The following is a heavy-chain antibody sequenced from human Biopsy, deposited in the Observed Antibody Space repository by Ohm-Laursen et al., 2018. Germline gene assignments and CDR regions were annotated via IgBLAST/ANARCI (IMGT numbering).Heavy chain of an antibody. CDR3: ARDSSRRAREGGMDV. CDR2: ISETSSHI. V-gene: IGHV3-21*01. D-gene: IGHD6-6*01. J-gene: IGHJ6*02. Sequence: LSLTCTASGFSVSSYDMNWVRQAPGKGLEWISYISETSSHIYDADSVRGRFTVARDIAKNSLYLQLNSLRVEDTAVYYCARDSSRRAREGGMDVWGQGTTVTVSS. CDR1: GFSVSSYD.